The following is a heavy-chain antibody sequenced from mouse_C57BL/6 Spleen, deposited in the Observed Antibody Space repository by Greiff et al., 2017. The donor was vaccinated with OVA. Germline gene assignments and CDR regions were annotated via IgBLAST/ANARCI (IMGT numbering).Heavy chain of an antibody. Sequence: QVQLQQSGTELVKPGASVKLSCKASGYTFTSYWMHWVKQRPGQGLEWIGNINPSNGGTNYNEKFKSKATLTVDKSSSTAYMQLSSLTSEDSAVYYCARSDGYYDYFDYWGQGTTLTVSS. CDR3: ARSDGYYDYFDY. V-gene: IGHV1-53*01. CDR2: INPSNGGT. CDR1: GYTFTSYW. D-gene: IGHD2-3*01. J-gene: IGHJ2*01.